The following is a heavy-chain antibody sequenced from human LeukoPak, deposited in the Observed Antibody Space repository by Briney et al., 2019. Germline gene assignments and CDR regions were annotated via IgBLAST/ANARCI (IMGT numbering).Heavy chain of an antibody. CDR3: AKGLPHYYDSSGWWDY. CDR1: GFTFSSYA. V-gene: IGHV3-23*01. J-gene: IGHJ4*02. Sequence: GGSLRDSCAASGFTFSSYAMSWVRQAPGKGLEWVSAISGSGGSTYYADSVKGRFTISRDNSKNTLYLQMNSLRAEDTAVYYCAKGLPHYYDSSGWWDYWGQGTLVTVSS. D-gene: IGHD3-22*01. CDR2: ISGSGGST.